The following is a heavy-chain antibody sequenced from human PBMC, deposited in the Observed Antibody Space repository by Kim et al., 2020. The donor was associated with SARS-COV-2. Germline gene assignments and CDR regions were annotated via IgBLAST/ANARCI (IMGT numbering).Heavy chain of an antibody. V-gene: IGHV3-23*01. CDR3: AKNRVGVATTFDY. CDR2: ISGTGGNT. D-gene: IGHD3-3*01. Sequence: GGSLRLSCAASRFTFSSSAMSWVRQAPGRGLEWVSAISGTGGNTFYADSVKGRFTMSRDNSKQTLYLQMSSLRAEDTATYYCAKNRVGVATTFDYWGRGTLVTVSS. CDR1: RFTFSSSA. J-gene: IGHJ4*02.